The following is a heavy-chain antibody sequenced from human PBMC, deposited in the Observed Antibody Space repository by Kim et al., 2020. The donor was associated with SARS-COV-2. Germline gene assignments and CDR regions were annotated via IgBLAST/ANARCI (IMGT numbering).Heavy chain of an antibody. CDR3: ARVVEGGVPAAMPYYYYYYMDV. CDR1: GFTFSSYG. D-gene: IGHD2-2*01. V-gene: IGHV3-33*01. CDR2: IWYNGSNK. Sequence: GGSLRLSCAASGFTFSSYGMHWVRQAPGKGLEWVAVIWYNGSNKYYADSLKGRFTISRDNSKNTLYLQMNSLRAEDTAVYYCARVVEGGVPAAMPYYYYYYMDVWGKGTTVTVSS. J-gene: IGHJ6*03.